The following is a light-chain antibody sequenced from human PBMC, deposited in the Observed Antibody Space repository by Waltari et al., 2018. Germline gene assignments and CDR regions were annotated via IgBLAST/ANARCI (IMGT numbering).Light chain of an antibody. CDR1: ESISTY. J-gene: IGKJ1*01. CDR2: AAS. Sequence: DIQMTQSPSFLSASVGDRVTITCRASESISTYLNWYQQKPGKAPELLIYAASNLQRGVPSRFSGSGSGTDFILTINSLQREDFATYYCQQSYDTPTWTFGQGTKVDI. V-gene: IGKV1-39*01. CDR3: QQSYDTPTWT.